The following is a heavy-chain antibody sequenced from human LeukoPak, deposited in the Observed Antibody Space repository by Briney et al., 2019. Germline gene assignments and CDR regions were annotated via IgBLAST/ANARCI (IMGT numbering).Heavy chain of an antibody. V-gene: IGHV3-21*01. Sequence: GGSLRISCAASGFTFSSYSMKWVRQAPGKGLKCVSSISSRSSDIYYADSVKGRFTISRDNAKNSLYLQMNSLRAEDTAVYYCARGPRSYYYDSSGYYVPYYFDYWGQGTLVTVSS. CDR1: GFTFSSYS. J-gene: IGHJ4*02. CDR2: ISSRSSDI. D-gene: IGHD3-22*01. CDR3: ARGPRSYYYDSSGYYVPYYFDY.